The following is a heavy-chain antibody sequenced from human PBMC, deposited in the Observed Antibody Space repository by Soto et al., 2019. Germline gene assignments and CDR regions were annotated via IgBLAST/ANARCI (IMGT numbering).Heavy chain of an antibody. CDR3: ARAGSYRFDY. Sequence: PSETLSLTCTVSGGSISTYYWSWIRQPPGKGLKWIRYIYYDGSTSYNPSLRSRVTISVDTSKNQFSLILSSVTSADTAVYYCARAGSYRFDYWGLGTLVTVSS. J-gene: IGHJ4*02. V-gene: IGHV4-59*01. CDR2: IYYDGST. CDR1: GGSISTYY. D-gene: IGHD3-16*02.